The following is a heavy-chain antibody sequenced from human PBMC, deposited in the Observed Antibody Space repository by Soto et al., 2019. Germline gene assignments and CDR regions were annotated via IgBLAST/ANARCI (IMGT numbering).Heavy chain of an antibody. CDR3: ARKDKSGYFNWYDP. D-gene: IGHD3-22*01. CDR2: IFPSDSDT. J-gene: IGHJ5*02. Sequence: PGESLKISCRTSGYRFTSYWIAWVRQMPGKGLEWMGIIFPSDSDTRYSPSFQGQVTISADRSTSTVFLQWASLKASDTAVYFCARKDKSGYFNWYDPWGHGPVGTFST. CDR1: GYRFTSYW. V-gene: IGHV5-51*01.